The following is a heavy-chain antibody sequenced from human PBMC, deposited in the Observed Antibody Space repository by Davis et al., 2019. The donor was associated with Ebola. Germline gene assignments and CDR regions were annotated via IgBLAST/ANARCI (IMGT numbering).Heavy chain of an antibody. D-gene: IGHD5-18*01. J-gene: IGHJ6*03. Sequence: GGSLRLSCAASGFTFSSYSMNWVRQAPGKGLEWVSYISSSSTIYYADSVKGRFTISRDNAKNSLYLQMNSLRAEDTAVYYCARDLVGQLWYYYYYYYMDVWGKGTTVTVSS. CDR1: GFTFSSYS. CDR3: ARDLVGQLWYYYYYYYMDV. CDR2: ISSSSTI. V-gene: IGHV3-48*04.